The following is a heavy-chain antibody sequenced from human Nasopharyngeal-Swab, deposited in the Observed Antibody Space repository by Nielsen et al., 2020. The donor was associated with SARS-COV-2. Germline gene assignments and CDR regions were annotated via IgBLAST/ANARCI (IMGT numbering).Heavy chain of an antibody. V-gene: IGHV3-23*01. D-gene: IGHD1-26*01. CDR3: AKDWEVGATSYYYYMDV. CDR1: GFTFSSYA. CDR2: ISGSGGST. Sequence: GESLKISCAASGFTFSSYAMSWVRQAPGKGLEWVSAISGSGGSTYYADSVKGRFTISRDNSKNTLYLQMNSLRAEDTAVYYCAKDWEVGATSYYYYMDVWGKGTTVTVS. J-gene: IGHJ6*03.